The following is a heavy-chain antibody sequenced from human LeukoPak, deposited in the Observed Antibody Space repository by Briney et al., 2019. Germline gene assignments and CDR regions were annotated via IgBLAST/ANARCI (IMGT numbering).Heavy chain of an antibody. V-gene: IGHV6-1*01. J-gene: IGHJ4*01. D-gene: IGHD3-10*01. CDR1: GDSVSTNSAA. CDR2: TYYRAKWYN. Sequence: SQTLSLTCAISGDSVSTNSAAWNWIRQSPSGGLEWLGRTYYRAKWYNDYAVSVKSRITINPDTSKNQFSLQLNSVTPEDTAVYYCASSDVHGSGSFDYWGQEPWSPSPQ. CDR3: ASSDVHGSGSFDY.